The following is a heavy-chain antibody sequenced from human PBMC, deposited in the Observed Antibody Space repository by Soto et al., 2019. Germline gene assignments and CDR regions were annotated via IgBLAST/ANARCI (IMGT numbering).Heavy chain of an antibody. CDR1: GYTFTSYY. J-gene: IGHJ4*02. CDR3: ARDLNMVRGVLDY. V-gene: IGHV1-46*01. D-gene: IGHD3-10*01. Sequence: GASVKVSCKASGYTFTSYYMHWVRKAPGQGLEWMGIINPSGGSTSCAQKFQGRVTMTRDTSTSTVYMELSSLRSEDTAVYYCARDLNMVRGVLDYWGQGTLVTVSS. CDR2: INPSGGST.